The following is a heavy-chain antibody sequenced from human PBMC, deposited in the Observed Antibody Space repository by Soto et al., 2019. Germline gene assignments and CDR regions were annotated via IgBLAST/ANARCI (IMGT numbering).Heavy chain of an antibody. CDR2: ISYDGSNK. V-gene: IGHV3-30-3*01. CDR1: GFTFSSYA. J-gene: IGHJ4*02. D-gene: IGHD1-26*01. Sequence: QVQLVESGGGVVQPGRSLRLSCAASGFTFSSYAMHWVRQAPGKGLEWVAVISYDGSNKYYADSVKGRFTISRDNSKNTLYLQMNSLRAEDTAVYYCATIVGATFDYWGQGTLVTVSS. CDR3: ATIVGATFDY.